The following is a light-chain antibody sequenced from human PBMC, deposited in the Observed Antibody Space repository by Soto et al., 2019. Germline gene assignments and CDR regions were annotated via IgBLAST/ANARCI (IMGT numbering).Light chain of an antibody. CDR3: SSYTTSSTYV. CDR2: DVS. CDR1: KRYVGGSDY. J-gene: IGLJ1*01. Sequence: QSVRNEAGAGIGSPGKWMNISCTGKKRYVGGSDYVSWYQQHPGKAPKLMIYDVSNRPSGVSNRFSGSKSGNTASLTISGLQADDEADYYCSSYTTSSTYVFGTGTKVTVL. V-gene: IGLV2-14*01.